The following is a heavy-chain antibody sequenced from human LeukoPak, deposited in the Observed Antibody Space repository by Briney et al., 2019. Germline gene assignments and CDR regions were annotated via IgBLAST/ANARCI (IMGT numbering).Heavy chain of an antibody. V-gene: IGHV4-59*02. CDR1: GGSVSGHY. CDR2: IHYRGSI. D-gene: IGHD3-22*01. J-gene: IGHJ4*02. CDR3: AGPLYSYHSARPKTQNFDY. Sequence: SETLSLTCMVCGGSVSGHYWSWIRQPPGKGGEWIGNIHYRGSINYNRSLKRGVTISLDTAKNQFYLMMCSVTGADTALFYCAGPLYSYHSARPKTQNFDYSGQGTLVTVSS.